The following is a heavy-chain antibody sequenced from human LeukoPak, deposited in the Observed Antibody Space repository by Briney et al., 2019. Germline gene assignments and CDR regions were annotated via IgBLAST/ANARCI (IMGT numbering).Heavy chain of an antibody. CDR2: FDPEDGET. Sequence: GASVKVSCKASGYTVTGYYMHWVRQAPGKGLEWMGGFDPEDGETIYAQKFQGRVTMTEDTSTDTAYMELSSLRSEDTAVYYCATAFTYYYDSSGSGGDYWGQGTLVTVSS. D-gene: IGHD3-22*01. CDR3: ATAFTYYYDSSGSGGDY. CDR1: GYTVTGYY. J-gene: IGHJ4*02. V-gene: IGHV1-24*01.